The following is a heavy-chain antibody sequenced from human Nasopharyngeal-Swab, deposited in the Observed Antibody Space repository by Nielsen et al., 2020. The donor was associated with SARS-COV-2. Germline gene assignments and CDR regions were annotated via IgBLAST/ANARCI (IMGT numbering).Heavy chain of an antibody. V-gene: IGHV3-21*01. J-gene: IGHJ4*02. CDR3: AREGTTGTTGGDYYFDY. D-gene: IGHD1-1*01. Sequence: GGSLRLSCAASGFTFSSYSMNWVRQAPGKGLEWVSSISSSSSYIYYADSVKGRFTISRDNAKNSLYLQMNSLRAEDTAVYYCAREGTTGTTGGDYYFDYWGQGTLVTVSS. CDR2: ISSSSSYI. CDR1: GFTFSSYS.